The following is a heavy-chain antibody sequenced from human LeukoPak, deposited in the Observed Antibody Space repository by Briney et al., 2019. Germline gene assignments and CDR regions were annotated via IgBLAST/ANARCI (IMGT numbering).Heavy chain of an antibody. Sequence: ASVKVSCKASGYTFTSYYMHWVRQAPGQGLEWMGIINPSGGSTSYAQKFQGGVTMTRDTSTSTVYMELSSLRSEDTAVYYCASDLLSRDYYYYGMDVWGQGTTVTVSS. J-gene: IGHJ6*02. CDR1: GYTFTSYY. CDR2: INPSGGST. CDR3: ASDLLSRDYYYYGMDV. D-gene: IGHD1-26*01. V-gene: IGHV1-46*01.